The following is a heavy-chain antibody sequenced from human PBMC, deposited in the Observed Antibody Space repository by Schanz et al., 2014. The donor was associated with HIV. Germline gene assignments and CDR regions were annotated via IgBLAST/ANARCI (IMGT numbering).Heavy chain of an antibody. J-gene: IGHJ6*02. CDR1: GFIFRTHG. CDR3: ARAPTPDYAMDV. CDR2: ISYDGTNK. V-gene: IGHV3-30*03. Sequence: QVQLVETGGGVVQPGRSLRLSCAASGFIFRTHGMHWVRQAPGKGLEWVAVISYDGTNKYYADSVNGRFTISRDNSKNTVYLQMNSLRAEDTAVYYCARAPTPDYAMDVWGQGTTVTVSS.